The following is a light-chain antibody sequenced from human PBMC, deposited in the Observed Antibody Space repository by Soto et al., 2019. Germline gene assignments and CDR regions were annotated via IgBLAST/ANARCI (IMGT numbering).Light chain of an antibody. J-gene: IGKJ1*01. CDR2: GAS. V-gene: IGKV3-15*01. Sequence: EIVMTQSPATLSVSPGEKATLSCRASQSLSSSLAWYQQKPGQTPRLLIYGASTRATGVPARFSGSGSGTDFTLTISSLQSEYFAVYYCQQYKSWGTFGQGTKVEIK. CDR1: QSLSSS. CDR3: QQYKSWGT.